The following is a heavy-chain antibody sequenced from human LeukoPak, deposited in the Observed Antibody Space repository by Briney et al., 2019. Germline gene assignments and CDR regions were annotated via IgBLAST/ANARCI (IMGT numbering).Heavy chain of an antibody. CDR3: AKYKGDFWSGHYYYHMDV. Sequence: GGSLRLSCAASDFTFSTYGMSWVRQAPGKGLEWVSTISGSGGRTDYADSVKGRFTISRDNSKSTAYLQMNSLRAEDTAVYYCAKYKGDFWSGHYYYHMDVWAKGTTVTVSS. J-gene: IGHJ6*03. D-gene: IGHD3-3*01. V-gene: IGHV3-23*01. CDR1: DFTFSTYG. CDR2: ISGSGGRT.